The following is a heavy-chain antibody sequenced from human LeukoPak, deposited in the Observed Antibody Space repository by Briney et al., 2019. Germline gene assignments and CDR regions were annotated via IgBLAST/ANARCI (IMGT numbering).Heavy chain of an antibody. CDR3: ARHFIAVAGNPFDY. Sequence: GGSLRLSCAASGFTFSSYAMSWVRQAPGKGLEWVSAISGSSGSTYYADSVKGRFTISRDNSKNTLYLQMNSLRAEDTALYYCARHFIAVAGNPFDYWGQGTLVTVSS. CDR2: ISGSSGST. D-gene: IGHD6-19*01. CDR1: GFTFSSYA. V-gene: IGHV3-23*01. J-gene: IGHJ4*02.